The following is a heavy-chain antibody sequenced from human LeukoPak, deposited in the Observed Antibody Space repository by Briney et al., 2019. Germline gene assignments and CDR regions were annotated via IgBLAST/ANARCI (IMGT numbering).Heavy chain of an antibody. CDR1: GFTFSSYG. D-gene: IGHD3-10*01. J-gene: IGHJ5*02. CDR2: IRFDGTNK. Sequence: PGGSLRLSCAASGFTFSSYGMHWVRQAPGKGLEWVSFIRFDGTNKYYADSVKGRFTISRDNSKNTLYLQMNSLRAEDTAVYYCARETMVRFDPWGQGTLVTVSS. CDR3: ARETMVRFDP. V-gene: IGHV3-30*02.